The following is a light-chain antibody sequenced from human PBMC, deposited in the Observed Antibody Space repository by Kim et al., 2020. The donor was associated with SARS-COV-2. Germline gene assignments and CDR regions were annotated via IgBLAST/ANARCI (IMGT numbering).Light chain of an antibody. V-gene: IGKV1-27*01. CDR2: AAS. CDR3: QKYNSAPWT. J-gene: IGKJ1*01. CDR1: QGIGNY. Sequence: DIQMTQSPSSLSASVGDRVTITCRASQGIGNYLAWYQQKPGKVPKLLIYAASTLQSGVPSRFSGSGSGTDFTLTISSLQPEDVATYYCQKYNSAPWTFGQETKVDIK.